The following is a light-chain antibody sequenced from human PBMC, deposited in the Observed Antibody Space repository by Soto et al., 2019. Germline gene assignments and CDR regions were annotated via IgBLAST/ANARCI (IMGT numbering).Light chain of an antibody. CDR1: SSDVGGYNY. CDR3: SSYTSSSTYV. Sequence: QSALTQPASVSGSPGQSITISCTGTSSDVGGYNYVSWYQQHPGKAPKLMIYEVSNRPSGVSXXXXXXXXXXXXXLTISGLQAEDEADYYCSSYTSSSTYVFGTGTKVTVL. CDR2: EVS. V-gene: IGLV2-14*01. J-gene: IGLJ1*01.